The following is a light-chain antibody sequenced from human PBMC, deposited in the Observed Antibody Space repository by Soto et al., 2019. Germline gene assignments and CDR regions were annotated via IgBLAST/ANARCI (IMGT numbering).Light chain of an antibody. V-gene: IGKV2-28*01. Sequence: DLVMTQSPLSLPVIPGEPASISCRSSQNLLHSNGNNYLDWYLQKPGQSPQLLIYLGSNRASGVPDMFSGSGSGTDFTLEISRVEAEDVGVYYCMQTLQTPYTFGQGTKLEIK. CDR2: LGS. CDR1: QNLLHSNGNNY. J-gene: IGKJ2*01. CDR3: MQTLQTPYT.